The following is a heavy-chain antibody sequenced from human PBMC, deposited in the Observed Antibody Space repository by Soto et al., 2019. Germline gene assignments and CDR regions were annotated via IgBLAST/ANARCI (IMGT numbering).Heavy chain of an antibody. J-gene: IGHJ4*02. CDR1: GFTFSSKS. V-gene: IGHV3-23*01. CDR2: ISGSGGST. D-gene: IGHD6-13*01. Sequence: EVQLLESGGGLVQPGGFLRLSCAASGFTFSSKSMSWVRQPPGKGLEWVSGISGSGGSTYYAGSVKGRFTISRDNSKNTLFLQMNRLRVEDTAVYYCARDESRSMYYFAYWGQGTLVTVSS. CDR3: ARDESRSMYYFAY.